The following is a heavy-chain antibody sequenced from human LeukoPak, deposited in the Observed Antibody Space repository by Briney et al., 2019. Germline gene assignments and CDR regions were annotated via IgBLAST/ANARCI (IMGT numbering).Heavy chain of an antibody. CDR3: ARDRYYDGSGYYTN. Sequence: ASVKVSCKASGYTFTSYGISWVRQAPGQGLEWMGWISAYNGNTNYAQKLQGRVTMTTDTSASTAYMELSSLRSEDTAVYYCARDRYYDGSGYYTNWGQGTLVTVSS. V-gene: IGHV1-18*01. J-gene: IGHJ4*02. CDR1: GYTFTSYG. D-gene: IGHD3-22*01. CDR2: ISAYNGNT.